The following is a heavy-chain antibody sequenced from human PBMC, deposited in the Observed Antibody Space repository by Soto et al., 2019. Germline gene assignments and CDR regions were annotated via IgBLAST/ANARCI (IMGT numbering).Heavy chain of an antibody. V-gene: IGHV3-30-3*01. CDR3: ARGDSGYDYIFGDY. CDR1: GFTFSSYA. Sequence: GGSLSLSCAASGFTFSSYAMHWVRQAPGKGLEWVAVISYDGSNKYYADSVKGRFTISRENSKNTLYLQMNGLRAEDTAVYYCARGDSGYDYIFGDYWGQGTLVTVSS. J-gene: IGHJ4*02. D-gene: IGHD5-12*01. CDR2: ISYDGSNK.